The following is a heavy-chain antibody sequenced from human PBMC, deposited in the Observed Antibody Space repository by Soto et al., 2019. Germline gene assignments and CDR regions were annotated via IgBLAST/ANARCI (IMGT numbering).Heavy chain of an antibody. CDR1: GFTFSNVW. CDR2: IKRKTDGETT. V-gene: IGHV3-15*01. J-gene: IGHJ3*02. D-gene: IGHD3-3*01. Sequence: EVQLVESGGGLVKPGGSLRLSCAASGFTFSNVWMTWIRQAPGKGLEWVGRIKRKTDGETTDYVAPVKGRFTVSRDDSKNTVYLQSNSLKTEDTGLYYCATSEWNDAFDIWGHGTMVTVSS. CDR3: ATSEWNDAFDI.